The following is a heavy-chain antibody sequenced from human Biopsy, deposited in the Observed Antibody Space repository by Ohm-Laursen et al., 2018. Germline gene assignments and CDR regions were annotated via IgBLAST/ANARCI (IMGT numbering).Heavy chain of an antibody. Sequence: SLRLSCTASGFTINSNYMNWARQAPGKGLEWVSVIYTGDITSYADSVKGRFTISRDNSRDTLYLQMSSLRAEDTAVYYCAKDRYNYTPIGGFSIDVWGQGTTVTVSS. CDR1: GFTINSNY. J-gene: IGHJ6*02. CDR3: AKDRYNYTPIGGFSIDV. CDR2: IYTGDIT. D-gene: IGHD5-24*01. V-gene: IGHV3-66*02.